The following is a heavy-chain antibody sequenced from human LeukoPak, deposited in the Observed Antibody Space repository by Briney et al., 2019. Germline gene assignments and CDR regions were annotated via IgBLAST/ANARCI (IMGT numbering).Heavy chain of an antibody. Sequence: GGSLRLSCAASGFTFSDHYMDWVRQAPGKGLEWVGRTRNKANSYTTEYAASVKGRFTISRDDSKNSLYLQMNSLKTEDTAVYYCARASGSYESLDAFDIWGQGTMVTVSS. CDR1: GFTFSDHY. CDR3: ARASGSYESLDAFDI. D-gene: IGHD1-26*01. CDR2: TRNKANSYTT. V-gene: IGHV3-72*01. J-gene: IGHJ3*02.